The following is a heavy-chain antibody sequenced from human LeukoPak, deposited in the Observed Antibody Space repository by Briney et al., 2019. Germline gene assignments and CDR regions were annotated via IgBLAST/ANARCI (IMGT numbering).Heavy chain of an antibody. CDR1: GGTFSSYA. V-gene: IGHV1-69*13. CDR3: AGTIFGVIYSMDV. Sequence: ASVKVSCKASGGTFSSYAISWVRQAPGQGLEWMGGIIPIFGTANYAQKFQGRVTITADESTSTAYMELSSLRSEDTAVYYCAGTIFGVIYSMDVWGQGTTVTVSS. J-gene: IGHJ6*02. CDR2: IIPIFGTA. D-gene: IGHD3-3*01.